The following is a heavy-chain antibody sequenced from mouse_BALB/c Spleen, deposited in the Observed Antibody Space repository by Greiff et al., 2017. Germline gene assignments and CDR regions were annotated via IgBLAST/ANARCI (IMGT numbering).Heavy chain of an antibody. CDR2: ISSGGST. Sequence: EVKLVESGGGLVKPGGSLKLSCAASGFTFSSYAMSWVRQTPEKRLEWVASISSGGSTYYPDSVKGRFTISRDNARNILYLQMSSLRSEDTAMYYCARRYYGSAYWYFDVWGAGTTVTVSS. CDR1: GFTFSSYA. J-gene: IGHJ1*01. D-gene: IGHD1-1*01. CDR3: ARRYYGSAYWYFDV. V-gene: IGHV5-6-5*01.